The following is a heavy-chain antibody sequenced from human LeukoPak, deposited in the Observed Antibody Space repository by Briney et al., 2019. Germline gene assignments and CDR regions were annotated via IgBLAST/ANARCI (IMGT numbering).Heavy chain of an antibody. Sequence: GGSLRLSXAASGFTFCSYGMHWVRQAPGKGLEWLAFIRYDGSNKYYADSVKGRFTISRDNSKNTLYLQMNSLRAEDTAVYYCANCEHEEWELLSFDYWGQGTLVTVSS. CDR1: GFTFCSYG. D-gene: IGHD1-26*01. J-gene: IGHJ4*02. CDR3: ANCEHEEWELLSFDY. V-gene: IGHV3-30*02. CDR2: IRYDGSNK.